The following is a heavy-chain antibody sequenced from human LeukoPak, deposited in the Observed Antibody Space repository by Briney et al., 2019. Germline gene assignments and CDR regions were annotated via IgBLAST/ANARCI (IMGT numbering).Heavy chain of an antibody. D-gene: IGHD6-6*01. Sequence: ASVKVSCKASGYTFTSYGISWVRQAPGQGLGWMGWISAYNGNTNYAQKLQGRVTMTTDTSTSTAYMELRSLRSDDTAVYYCARVYAARNDNWFDPWGQGTLVTVSS. CDR2: ISAYNGNT. V-gene: IGHV1-18*01. J-gene: IGHJ5*02. CDR1: GYTFTSYG. CDR3: ARVYAARNDNWFDP.